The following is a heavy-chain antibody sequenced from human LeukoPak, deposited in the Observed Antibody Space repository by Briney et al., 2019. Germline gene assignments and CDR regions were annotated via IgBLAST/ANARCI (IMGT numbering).Heavy chain of an antibody. CDR3: AKGRSDREYYFDY. CDR1: GFTFSSYS. D-gene: IGHD2/OR15-2a*01. CDR2: IRYDGSNK. V-gene: IGHV3-30*02. J-gene: IGHJ4*02. Sequence: GGSLRLSCAASGFTFSSYSMHWVRQAPGKGLEWVAFIRYDGSNKYYADSVKGRFTISRDNSKNTLYLQMNSLRAEDTAVYYCAKGRSDREYYFDYWGQGTLVTVSS.